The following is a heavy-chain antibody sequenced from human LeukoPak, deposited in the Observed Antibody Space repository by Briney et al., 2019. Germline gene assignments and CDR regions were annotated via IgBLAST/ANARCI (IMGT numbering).Heavy chain of an antibody. V-gene: IGHV4-39*07. CDR2: IYYSGST. Sequence: SETLSLTCTVSGGSISSSSYYWGWIRQPPGKGLEWIGSIYYSGSTYYNPSLKSRVTISVDTSKNQFSLKLSSVTAADTAVYYCARDWLLWFGEWEDYWGQGTLVTVSS. CDR3: ARDWLLWFGEWEDY. CDR1: GGSISSSSYY. J-gene: IGHJ4*02. D-gene: IGHD3-10*01.